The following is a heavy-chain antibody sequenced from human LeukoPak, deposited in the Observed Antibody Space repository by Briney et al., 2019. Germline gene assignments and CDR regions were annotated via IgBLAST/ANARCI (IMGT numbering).Heavy chain of an antibody. CDR2: IYYSGST. J-gene: IGHJ2*01. Sequence: AETLSLTCTVSGVSIRNYYWSWVRQPPGKGLEWVGYIYYSGSTTYNPSLKSRVTISVDTSKNHFSLKLSSVTAADTAVYYCATKKSYYDSSGNYWYFDLWGRGTLVTVSS. CDR1: GVSIRNYY. CDR3: ATKKSYYDSSGNYWYFDL. V-gene: IGHV4-59*01. D-gene: IGHD3-22*01.